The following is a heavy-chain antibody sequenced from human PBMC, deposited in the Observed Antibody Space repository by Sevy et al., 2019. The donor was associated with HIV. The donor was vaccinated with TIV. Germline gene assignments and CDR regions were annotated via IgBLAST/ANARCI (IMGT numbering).Heavy chain of an antibody. D-gene: IGHD1-26*01. V-gene: IGHV3-23*01. J-gene: IGHJ6*03. CDR1: GFTFSSYA. CDR2: ISGSGGST. CDR3: AKNPGVGSYYYMDV. Sequence: GGSLRLRCAASGFTFSSYAMSWVRQAPGKGLEWVSSISGSGGSTYYADSLKGQFTISRDNSKNTLYLQVNSLRVEDTAVYYCAKNPGVGSYYYMDVWGKGTTVTVSS.